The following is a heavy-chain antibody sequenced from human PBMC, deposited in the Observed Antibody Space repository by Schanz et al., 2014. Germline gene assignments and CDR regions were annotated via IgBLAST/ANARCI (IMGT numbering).Heavy chain of an antibody. CDR2: IIPILGIA. CDR3: ASSGAGYSSSWDFDY. V-gene: IGHV1-69*02. CDR1: GGTFSTHT. J-gene: IGHJ4*02. D-gene: IGHD6-13*01. Sequence: QVQLVQSGAEVKKPGSSVKVSCKASGGTFSTHTISWVRQAPGQGLEWMGRIIPILGIANYAQKFQGRVTITADKSTFTAYMDVSSLRSEDTAVYYCASSGAGYSSSWDFDYWGQGTLVTVSS.